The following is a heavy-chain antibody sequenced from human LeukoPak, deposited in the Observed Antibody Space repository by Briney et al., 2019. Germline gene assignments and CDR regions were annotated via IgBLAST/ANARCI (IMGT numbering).Heavy chain of an antibody. CDR2: IIPIFGTA. CDR3: ARSTRVVRGSLFDY. J-gene: IGHJ4*02. V-gene: IGHV1-69*05. CDR1: GGTFSSYA. Sequence: SVKVSCMASGGTFSSYAISWVRLAPGQGLEWMGGIIPIFGTANYAQKFQGRVTITTDESTSTAYMELSSLRSEDTAVYYCARSTRVVRGSLFDYWGQGTLVTVSS. D-gene: IGHD3-10*01.